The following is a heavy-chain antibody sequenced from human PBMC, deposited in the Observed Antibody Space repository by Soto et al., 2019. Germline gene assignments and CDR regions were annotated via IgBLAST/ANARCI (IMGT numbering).Heavy chain of an antibody. CDR3: ARTFEWLPRGMDV. CDR2: IYSGGST. V-gene: IGHV3-66*01. Sequence: EVQLVESGGGLVQPGGSLRLSCAASGFTVSSNYMSWVRQAPGKGLEWVSVIYSGGSTYYADSVKGRFTISRDNSKDTLYLQMSSMRGEDTAVYYCARTFEWLPRGMDVWGRGTTVTVSS. D-gene: IGHD3-9*01. J-gene: IGHJ6*02. CDR1: GFTVSSNY.